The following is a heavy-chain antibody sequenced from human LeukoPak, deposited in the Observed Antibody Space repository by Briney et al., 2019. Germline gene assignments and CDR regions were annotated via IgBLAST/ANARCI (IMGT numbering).Heavy chain of an antibody. J-gene: IGHJ6*02. CDR2: ISSSSSYT. CDR3: ARDSPNYYDSSGYNPRYGMDV. CDR1: GGSFSGYY. V-gene: IGHV3-11*06. D-gene: IGHD3-22*01. Sequence: LSLTCAVYGGSFSGYYWSWIRQPPGKGLEWVSYISSSSSYTNYADSVKGRFTISRDNAKNSLYLQMNSLRAEDTAVYYCARDSPNYYDSSGYNPRYGMDVWGQGTTVTVSS.